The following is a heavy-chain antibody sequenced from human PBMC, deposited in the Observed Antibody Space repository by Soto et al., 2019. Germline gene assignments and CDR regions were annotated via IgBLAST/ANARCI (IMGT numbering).Heavy chain of an antibody. Sequence: QVQLVQSGGNLVQPGRSLILSCAASGFTFSNYGMHWVRQAPGKGLEWLAFISHDGSNTYYADSVKGRFTISRDNSKNTLYLQMNSLRAEATAVFYCAKEPKIKLWLPYFDSWCQGTLVTVSS. J-gene: IGHJ4*02. V-gene: IGHV3-30*18. D-gene: IGHD5-18*01. CDR1: GFTFSNYG. CDR3: AKEPKIKLWLPYFDS. CDR2: ISHDGSNT.